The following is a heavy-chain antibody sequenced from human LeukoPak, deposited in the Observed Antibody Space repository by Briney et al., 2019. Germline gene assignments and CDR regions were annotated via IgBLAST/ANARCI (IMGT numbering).Heavy chain of an antibody. CDR2: IKQDGSEK. J-gene: IGHJ4*02. CDR1: GFTFISYW. D-gene: IGHD6-13*01. CDR3: ARRRLGSSCYDY. Sequence: PGRSLRLSCAASGFTFISYWMSWVRQAPGKGLEWVANIKQDGSEKYYVDSVKGRFTISRDNAKNSLYLQMNSLRAEDTAVYYCARRRLGSSCYDYWGQGTLVTVSS. V-gene: IGHV3-7*01.